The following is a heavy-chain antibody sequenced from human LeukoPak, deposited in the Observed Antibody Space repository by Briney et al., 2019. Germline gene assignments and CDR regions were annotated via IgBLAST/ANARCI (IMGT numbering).Heavy chain of an antibody. D-gene: IGHD2-15*01. J-gene: IGHJ4*02. V-gene: IGHV1-18*01. Sequence: ASVKVSCKASGYTFTSYGISWVQQAPGQGLEWMGWISAYNGNTNYAQKLQGRVTMTTDTSTSTAYMELRSLRSDDTAVYYCARDFSSRSCPDYWGQGTLVTVSS. CDR3: ARDFSSRSCPDY. CDR1: GYTFTSYG. CDR2: ISAYNGNT.